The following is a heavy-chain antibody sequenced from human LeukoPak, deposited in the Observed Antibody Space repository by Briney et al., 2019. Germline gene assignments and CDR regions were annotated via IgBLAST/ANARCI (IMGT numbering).Heavy chain of an antibody. Sequence: PSETLSLTCAVYGGSFSGYYWSWIRQPPGKGLEWIGEINHSGSTNYNPSLKSRVTISVDTSKNQFSLKLSSVTAADTAVYFCGRRARNGSSGYLPYWGQGSPVSASS. J-gene: IGHJ4*02. CDR3: GRRARNGSSGYLPY. CDR2: INHSGST. CDR1: GGSFSGYY. D-gene: IGHD3-22*01. V-gene: IGHV4-34*01.